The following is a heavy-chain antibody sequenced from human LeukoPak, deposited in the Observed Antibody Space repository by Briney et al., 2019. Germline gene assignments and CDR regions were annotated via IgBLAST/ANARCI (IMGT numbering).Heavy chain of an antibody. J-gene: IGHJ4*02. V-gene: IGHV3-74*01. CDR3: VRQAVSGEPGIAY. Sequence: PGGSLRLSCAASGFTLSNYCMHWVRQAPGKGLEWVPRIKPDGSNSYYGDSVKGRFTMSRDNDKNTVYLQMDSLRAEDTALFYCVRQAVSGEPGIAYWGRGTLVIVSS. D-gene: IGHD3-3*01. CDR2: IKPDGSNS. CDR1: GFTLSNYC.